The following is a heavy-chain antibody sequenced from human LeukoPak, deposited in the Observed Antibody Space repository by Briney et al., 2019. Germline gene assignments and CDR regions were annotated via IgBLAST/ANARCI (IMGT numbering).Heavy chain of an antibody. CDR3: AKDTSIGRYCTNGVCSPFDY. D-gene: IGHD2-8*01. Sequence: GGSLRLSCAGSGFTLSSYAMSWVRQAPGNGLEWVSAISDTGATTYVAASVNGRFTISRDNSRSTLYLQMNSLRAEDTALYYCAKDTSIGRYCTNGVCSPFDYWGQGTLVTVSS. CDR1: GFTLSSYA. J-gene: IGHJ4*02. V-gene: IGHV3-23*01. CDR2: ISDTGATT.